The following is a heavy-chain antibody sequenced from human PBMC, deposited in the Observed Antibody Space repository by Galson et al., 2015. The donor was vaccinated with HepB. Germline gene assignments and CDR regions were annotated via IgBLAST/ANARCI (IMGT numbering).Heavy chain of an antibody. V-gene: IGHV4-39*01. Sequence: SETLSLTCTVSGGSISSSNYYWGWIRQSPGKGLEWIASIYYNGGTHYNPSLKSRVSISVDTSKNQFSLKVSSVTAADTAVYYCARNYDRSAYYHWGQGTLVTVSS. CDR2: IYYNGGT. CDR1: GGSISSSNYY. J-gene: IGHJ5*02. CDR3: ARNYDRSAYYH. D-gene: IGHD3-22*01.